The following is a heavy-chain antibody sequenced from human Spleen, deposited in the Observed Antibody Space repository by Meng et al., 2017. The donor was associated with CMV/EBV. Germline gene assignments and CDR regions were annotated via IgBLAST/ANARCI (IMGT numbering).Heavy chain of an antibody. Sequence: SGFTFSSYAMSSVRQAPGKGLEWVSVISGSGGSTSYADSVKGRFTISRDKFKNMLYLQMSSLRAEDTAVYYCAKDPNYDFWTGLFDYWGQGTLVTVSS. V-gene: IGHV3-23*01. J-gene: IGHJ4*02. D-gene: IGHD3-3*01. CDR3: AKDPNYDFWTGLFDY. CDR2: ISGSGGST. CDR1: GFTFSSYA.